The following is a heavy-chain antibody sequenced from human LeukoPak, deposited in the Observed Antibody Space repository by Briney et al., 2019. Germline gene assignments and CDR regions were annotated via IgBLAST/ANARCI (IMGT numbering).Heavy chain of an antibody. Sequence: GGSLRLSCAASGFTFSNAWMSWVRQAPGKGLEWVGRIKSKTDGGTTDYAAPVKGRFTISRDDSKHTLYLQVNSLKTEDTAVYFCTTGNWGSFSYWGQGTLVSVTS. CDR3: TTGNWGSFSY. CDR2: IKSKTDGGTT. J-gene: IGHJ4*02. D-gene: IGHD7-27*01. V-gene: IGHV3-15*01. CDR1: GFTFSNAW.